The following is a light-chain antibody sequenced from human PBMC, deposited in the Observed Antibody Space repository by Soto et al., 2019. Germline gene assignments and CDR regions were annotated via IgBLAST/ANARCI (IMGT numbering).Light chain of an antibody. Sequence: EIVLTQSPATLSLSPGERATLSCRASQSVSNYLAWFQQKPGQAPRLLIYDASNRAAGIPARFSGSGSGTDFTLTISSLEPEDVAVYYCQQYHNLWTFGQGTEVEIK. CDR1: QSVSNY. V-gene: IGKV3-11*01. CDR3: QQYHNLWT. J-gene: IGKJ1*01. CDR2: DAS.